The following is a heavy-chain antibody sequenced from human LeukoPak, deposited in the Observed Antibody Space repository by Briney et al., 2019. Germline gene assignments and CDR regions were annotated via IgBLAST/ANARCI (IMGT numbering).Heavy chain of an antibody. Sequence: GGSLRLSCAAAGFTFDDYGMSWGRQAPGKGLEWVYGINWNGGSTDYADSVKGRFTISRDNAKNSLYLQMNSLRAEVTALYYCARPRLADGYNVGDAFDIWGQGTMVTVSS. J-gene: IGHJ3*02. CDR3: ARPRLADGYNVGDAFDI. CDR1: GFTFDDYG. D-gene: IGHD5-24*01. CDR2: INWNGGST. V-gene: IGHV3-20*04.